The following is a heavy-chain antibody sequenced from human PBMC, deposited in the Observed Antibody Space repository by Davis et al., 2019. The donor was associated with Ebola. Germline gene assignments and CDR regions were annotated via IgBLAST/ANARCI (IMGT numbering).Heavy chain of an antibody. V-gene: IGHV1-18*04. CDR1: GYTFTSYG. D-gene: IGHD1-14*01. J-gene: IGHJ4*02. CDR3: TIGGTTGGFDY. CDR2: ISAYNGGT. Sequence: AASVKVSCKASGYTFTSYGISWVRQAPGQGLEWMGWISAYNGGTNYAQKFQGRVTMTRDTSISTAYMELSSLRSEDTAVYYCTIGGTTGGFDYWGQGTLVTVSS.